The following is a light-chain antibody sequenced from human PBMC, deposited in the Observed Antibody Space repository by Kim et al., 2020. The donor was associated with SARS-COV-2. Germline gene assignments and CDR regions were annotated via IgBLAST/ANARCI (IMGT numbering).Light chain of an antibody. CDR3: GTWDSSLAAVV. J-gene: IGLJ3*02. CDR2: DDD. V-gene: IGLV1-51*01. CDR1: KANIEDNF. Sequence: GPKFPISCSETKANIEDNFLGCFQQLPRKAPRLLICDDDKRPSGISDRFSASKSGMSATLDISGLQTGDEGDYFCGTWDSSLAAVVFGGGTQLTVL.